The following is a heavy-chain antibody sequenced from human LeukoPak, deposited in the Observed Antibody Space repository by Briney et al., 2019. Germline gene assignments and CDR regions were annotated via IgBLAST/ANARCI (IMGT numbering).Heavy chain of an antibody. CDR2: IREDGNEK. V-gene: IGHV3-7*03. CDR1: GFTFSGYW. J-gene: IGHJ4*02. Sequence: GGSLRLSCSASGFTFSGYWMSWVRQTTGKRLECVAKIREDGNEKFYVDSVKGRFTISRDNSKNTLYLQMNSLRAEDTAVYYCAKAVSMTTVTTGDYWGQGTLVTVSS. CDR3: AKAVSMTTVTTGDY. D-gene: IGHD4-17*01.